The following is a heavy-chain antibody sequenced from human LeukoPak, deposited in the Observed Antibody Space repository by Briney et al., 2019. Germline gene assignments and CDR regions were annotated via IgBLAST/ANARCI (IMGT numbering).Heavy chain of an antibody. D-gene: IGHD3-22*01. CDR1: GFTFGNFW. J-gene: IGHJ6*03. CDR2: IHPEGDEK. CDR3: ARERDYYDSGGPYMDV. Sequence: GGSLRLSCVSSGFTFGNFWMSWVRHSPGRGLEWVANIHPEGDEKYHVESVMGRFTISRDNAESSLFLQMNGLRAEDTAVYYCARERDYYDSGGPYMDVWGKGTTVTVSS. V-gene: IGHV3-7*01.